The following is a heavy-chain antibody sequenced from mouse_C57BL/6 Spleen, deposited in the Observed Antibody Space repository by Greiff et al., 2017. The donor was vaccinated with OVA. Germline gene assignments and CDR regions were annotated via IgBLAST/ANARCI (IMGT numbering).Heavy chain of an antibody. CDR3: AREEAYYGSSHWYFDV. V-gene: IGHV1-82*01. CDR1: GYAFSSSW. Sequence: QVHVKQSGPELVKPGASVKISCKASGYAFSSSWMNWVKQRPGKGLEWIGRIYPGDGDTNYNGKFKGKATLTADKSSSTAYMQLSSLTSEDSAVYFCAREEAYYGSSHWYFDVWGTGTTVTVSS. CDR2: IYPGDGDT. J-gene: IGHJ1*03. D-gene: IGHD1-1*01.